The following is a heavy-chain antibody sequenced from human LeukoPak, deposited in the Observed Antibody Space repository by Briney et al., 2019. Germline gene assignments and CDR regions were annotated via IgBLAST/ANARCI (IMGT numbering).Heavy chain of an antibody. CDR1: GFTFSSHW. D-gene: IGHD3-10*01. Sequence: PGGSLRLSCVDSGFTFSSHWMSWVRQAPGKGLEWVANINQGEGEKYYVDSVKGRFTISRDNAKKSLFLQMNSLRAEDTAMYYCAGDRGYLQFDYWGQGTLVTVSS. CDR3: AGDRGYLQFDY. J-gene: IGHJ4*02. V-gene: IGHV3-7*03. CDR2: INQGEGEK.